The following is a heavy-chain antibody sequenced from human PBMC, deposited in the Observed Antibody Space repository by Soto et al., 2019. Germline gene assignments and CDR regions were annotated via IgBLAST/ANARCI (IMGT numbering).Heavy chain of an antibody. D-gene: IGHD3-9*01. Sequence: GGSLRLSCAASGFTFSSYAMHWVRQAPGKGLEWVAVISYDGSNKYYADSVKGRFTISRDNSKNTLYLQMNSLRAEDTAVYYCARDAPRDRRYFDWLPYSPLGYYYGMDVWGQGTTVTVYS. CDR3: ARDAPRDRRYFDWLPYSPLGYYYGMDV. J-gene: IGHJ6*02. CDR2: ISYDGSNK. V-gene: IGHV3-30-3*01. CDR1: GFTFSSYA.